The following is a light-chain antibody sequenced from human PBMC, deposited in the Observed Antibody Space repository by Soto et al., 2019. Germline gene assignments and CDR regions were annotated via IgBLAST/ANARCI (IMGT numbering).Light chain of an antibody. CDR3: QKYNSAPPT. Sequence: DIQMTQSPSSLSASLGDRVTITCRASQGISNFFSWYQQRPGEVPKLLIYAASTLQSGVPSRFSGSRAGTDFTLTISSLQPDDVAAYYCQKYNSAPPTFGQGTKVEIK. J-gene: IGKJ1*01. V-gene: IGKV1-27*01. CDR2: AAS. CDR1: QGISNF.